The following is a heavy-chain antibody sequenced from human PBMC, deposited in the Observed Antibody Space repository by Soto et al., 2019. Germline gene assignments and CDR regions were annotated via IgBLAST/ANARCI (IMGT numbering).Heavy chain of an antibody. V-gene: IGHV1-8*01. CDR2: MNPNSGNT. J-gene: IGHJ3*02. CDR3: ARGRIAVAGRLAFDI. Sequence: ASVKVSCKASGYTFTSYDINWVRQATGQGLEWMGWMNPNSGNTGYAQKFQGRVTMTRNASISTAYMELSSLRSEDTAVYYCARGRIAVAGRLAFDIWGQGTMVTVSS. D-gene: IGHD6-19*01. CDR1: GYTFTSYD.